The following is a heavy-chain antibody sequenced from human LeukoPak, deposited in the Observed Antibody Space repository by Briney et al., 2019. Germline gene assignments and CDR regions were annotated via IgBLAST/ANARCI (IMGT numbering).Heavy chain of an antibody. Sequence: PGGSLRLSCAASGFTFSGSAMHWVRQASGKGLEWVGRIRSKANSYATAYAASVKGRFTISRDDSKNTAYLQMNSLKTEDTAVYYCTRPVVTAYNWFDPWGQGTLVTVSS. CDR2: IRSKANSYAT. CDR3: TRPVVTAYNWFDP. CDR1: GFTFSGSA. V-gene: IGHV3-73*01. D-gene: IGHD2-21*02. J-gene: IGHJ5*02.